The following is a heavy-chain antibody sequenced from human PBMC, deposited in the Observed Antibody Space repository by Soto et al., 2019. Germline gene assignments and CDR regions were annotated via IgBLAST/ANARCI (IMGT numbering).Heavy chain of an antibody. V-gene: IGHV3-33*01. J-gene: IGHJ4*02. CDR3: ARDRSGSYQPRGFDY. CDR2: IWYDGSNK. D-gene: IGHD1-26*01. CDR1: GFTFSSYG. Sequence: PGGSLRLSCAASGFTFSSYGMHWVRQAPGKGLEWVAVIWYDGSNKYYADSVKGRFTISRDNSKNTLYLQMNSLRAEDTDVYYCARDRSGSYQPRGFDYWGQGTLVTVSS.